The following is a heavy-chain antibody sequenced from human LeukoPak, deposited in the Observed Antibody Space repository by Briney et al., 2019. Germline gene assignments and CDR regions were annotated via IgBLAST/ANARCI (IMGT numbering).Heavy chain of an antibody. CDR1: GDSVTTYY. CDR3: ARDGSNWSNDYYHGVDV. Sequence: PSETLSLTCTVSGDSVTTYYWSWIRQPPGKGLEWIGYIYYSGSATYNPSLKSRVTISVDTSKNQFSLKLSSVTAADTAVYYCARDGSNWSNDYYHGVDVWGQGTTVTVSS. V-gene: IGHV4-59*02. J-gene: IGHJ6*02. CDR2: IYYSGSA. D-gene: IGHD4-11*01.